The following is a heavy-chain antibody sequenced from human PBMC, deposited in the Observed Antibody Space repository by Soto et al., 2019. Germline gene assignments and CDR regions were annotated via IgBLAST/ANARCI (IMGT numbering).Heavy chain of an antibody. CDR1: GGTFSSYA. CDR3: ARGYYDFWSGYYGVYYGMDV. J-gene: IGHJ6*02. V-gene: IGHV1-69*13. D-gene: IGHD3-3*01. CDR2: IIPIFGTA. Sequence: VASVKVSCKASGGTFSSYAISWVRQAPGQGLEWMGGIIPIFGTANYAQKFQGRVTITADESTSTAYMELSSLRSEDTAVYYCARGYYDFWSGYYGVYYGMDVWGQGTTGTVSS.